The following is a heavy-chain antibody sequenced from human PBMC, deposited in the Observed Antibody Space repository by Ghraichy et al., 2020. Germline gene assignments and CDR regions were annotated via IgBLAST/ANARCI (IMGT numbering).Heavy chain of an antibody. CDR3: AGHTTSSLYYNYGLDV. CDR1: GYTFTSHD. V-gene: IGHV1-8*01. J-gene: IGHJ6*02. CDR2: MNPNSGNT. Sequence: ASVKVSCKASGYTFTSHDINWVRQAAGQGLEWMGWMNPNSGNTGYAQKFQGRVTMTRNTSISTVYMELSSLSFEDTAVYYCAGHTTSSLYYNYGLDVWGHGTTVTVSS. D-gene: IGHD3-10*01.